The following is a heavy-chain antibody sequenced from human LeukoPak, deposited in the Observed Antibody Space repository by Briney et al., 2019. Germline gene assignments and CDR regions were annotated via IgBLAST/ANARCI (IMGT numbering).Heavy chain of an antibody. Sequence: SETLSLTCTVSGGSISGSYWTWIRQPPGKGLEWIGSILYSGSTNYNPSLKSRVSISVDTSKNQFSLNLNSVTAADTAVYYCAGSRSKGEYFQHKGQGTLVTVSS. CDR2: ILYSGST. V-gene: IGHV4-59*08. CDR1: GGSISGSY. J-gene: IGHJ1*01. CDR3: AGSRSKGEYFQH.